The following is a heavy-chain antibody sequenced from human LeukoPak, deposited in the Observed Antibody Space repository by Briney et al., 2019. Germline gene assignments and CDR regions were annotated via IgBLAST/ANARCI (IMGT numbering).Heavy chain of an antibody. J-gene: IGHJ4*02. CDR2: IWYDGSNK. CDR1: GFTFNSYG. V-gene: IGHV3-33*06. D-gene: IGHD5-24*01. Sequence: PGRSLRLSCAASGFTFNSYGMHWVRQAPGKGLEWVAVIWYDGSNKYYADSVKGRFTISRDNSKNTLYLQMNSLRAEDTAVYYCAKDPRRDGYNYLDYWGQGTLVTVSS. CDR3: AKDPRRDGYNYLDY.